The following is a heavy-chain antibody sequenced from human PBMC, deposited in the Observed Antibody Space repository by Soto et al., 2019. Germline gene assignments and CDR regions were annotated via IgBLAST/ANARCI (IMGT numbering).Heavy chain of an antibody. D-gene: IGHD6-6*01. CDR2: INPSGST. CDR1: GYTFTSYY. J-gene: IGHJ6*04. CDR3: TREVYPPWALPNYYYFGRDV. V-gene: IGHV1-46*01. Sequence: ASVKVSCKASGYTFTSYYMHWVRQAPGQGLEWMGIINPSGSTSYAQKFQGRVTMTRDTSSSTVYMELSSLRSEDTAVYYCTREVYPPWALPNYYYFGRDVLGGDTTVTGAS.